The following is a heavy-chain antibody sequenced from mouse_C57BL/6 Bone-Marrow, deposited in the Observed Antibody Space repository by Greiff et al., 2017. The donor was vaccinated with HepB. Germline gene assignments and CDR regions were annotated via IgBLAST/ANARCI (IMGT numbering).Heavy chain of an antibody. CDR2: IDPENGDT. Sequence: VQLQQSGAELVRPGASVKLSCTASGFNIKDDYMHWVKQRPEQGLEWIGWIDPENGDTEYASKFQGKATITADTSSNTAYLQLSSLTSEDTAVYYCTTGGLRGYCDYWGQGTTLTVSS. CDR3: TTGGLRGYCDY. V-gene: IGHV14-4*01. CDR1: GFNIKDDY. D-gene: IGHD2-2*01. J-gene: IGHJ2*01.